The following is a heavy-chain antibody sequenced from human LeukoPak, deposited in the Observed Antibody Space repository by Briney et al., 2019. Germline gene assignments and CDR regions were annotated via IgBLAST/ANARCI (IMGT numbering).Heavy chain of an antibody. CDR1: GSIFSSYW. J-gene: IGHJ4*01. CDR2: INTDGSST. V-gene: IGHV3-74*01. D-gene: IGHD5-24*01. Sequence: GGSLRLSCAASGSIFSSYWMHWVRQAPGKGLVWVSRINTDGSSTNYADSVKGRFTISRDNAKNTLYLQMNSLRAEDTAVYYCARFGIQDGDWGHGTLVTVSS. CDR3: ARFGIQDGD.